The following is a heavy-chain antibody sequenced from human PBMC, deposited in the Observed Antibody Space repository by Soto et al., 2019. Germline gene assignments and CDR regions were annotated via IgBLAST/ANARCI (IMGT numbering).Heavy chain of an antibody. CDR3: AKRLITSGSDVFDV. V-gene: IGHV3-30*18. D-gene: IGHD1-1*01. CDR2: IAYDGTNA. J-gene: IGHJ3*01. Sequence: ESGGGVVQPGRSLRLSCAASGFIFRHYGMHWVRQAPGKGLEWAAVIAYDGTNAYYADSVKGRFTISRDNSNNTLYLQMNSLRADDTAVYYCAKRLITSGSDVFDVWGLGTLVTVSS. CDR1: GFIFRHYG.